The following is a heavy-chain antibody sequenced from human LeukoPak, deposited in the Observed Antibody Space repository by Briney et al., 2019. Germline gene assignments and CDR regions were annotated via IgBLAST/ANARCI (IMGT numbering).Heavy chain of an antibody. CDR3: ARGPGPIAGAKNPFDI. CDR1: GFTFSAYA. D-gene: IGHD1-26*01. J-gene: IGHJ3*02. CDR2: ISYDGSNK. V-gene: IGHV3-30*01. Sequence: GRSLRLSCAASGFTFSAYAMHWVRQAPAKGLEWVAVISYDGSNKYYADSVKGRFTISGDKSKDTLYLQMNSLRPEDTAVYYCARGPGPIAGAKNPFDIWGQGTMVTVSS.